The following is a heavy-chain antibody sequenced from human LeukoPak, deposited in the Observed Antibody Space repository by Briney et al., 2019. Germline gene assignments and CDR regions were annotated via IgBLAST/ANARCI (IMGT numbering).Heavy chain of an antibody. CDR1: GGSIISSSYY. V-gene: IGHV4-39*01. D-gene: IGHD2-2*01. Sequence: SETLSLTCTVSGGSIISSSYYWGWIRQPPGKGLEWIGSIYYSGSTYYNPSLKSRVTISVDTSKNQFSLKLSSVTAADTAVYYCAKQAYCSGTSCYRFDYWGQGTLVTVSS. J-gene: IGHJ4*02. CDR2: IYYSGST. CDR3: AKQAYCSGTSCYRFDY.